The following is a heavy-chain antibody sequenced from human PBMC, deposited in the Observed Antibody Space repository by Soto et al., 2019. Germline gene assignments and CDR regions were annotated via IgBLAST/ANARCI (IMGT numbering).Heavy chain of an antibody. CDR1: GRTLINHW. Sequence: GESRKISCKVSGRTLINHWIAWVRQMPGKGLEWMGIIYPGDSDARYSPSFAGQVTISVDKSITTAYLHWSSLEASDSAVYYCARQGDMAATPADAFDIWGQGTLVTVSS. J-gene: IGHJ3*02. CDR3: ARQGDMAATPADAFDI. CDR2: IYPGDSDA. V-gene: IGHV5-51*01. D-gene: IGHD6-19*01.